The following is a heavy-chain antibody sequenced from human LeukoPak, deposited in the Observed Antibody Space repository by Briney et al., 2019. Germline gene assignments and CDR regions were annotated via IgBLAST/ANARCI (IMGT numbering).Heavy chain of an antibody. J-gene: IGHJ3*01. CDR3: AREAHYYDSSGSQFDAFDV. D-gene: IGHD3-22*01. Sequence: GGSLRLSCAASTFTFSSYNMNWVRQAPGKGLEWVSSISSSSTYIFYADSVRGRFTISRDNAKNSLYLQMNSLIAEDTAVYYCAREAHYYDSSGSQFDAFDVWGPGTMVTVSS. V-gene: IGHV3-21*06. CDR1: TFTFSSYN. CDR2: ISSSSTYI.